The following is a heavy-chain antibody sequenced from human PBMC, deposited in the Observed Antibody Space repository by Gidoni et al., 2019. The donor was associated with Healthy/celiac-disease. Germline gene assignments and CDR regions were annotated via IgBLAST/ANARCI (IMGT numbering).Heavy chain of an antibody. J-gene: IGHJ4*02. CDR1: GFTFSSYA. Sequence: QVQLLASGGGVVQPGRSLRLSCGASGFTFSSYAMHWVRQAPGKGLEWVAVISYDGSNKYYADSVKGRFTISRDNSKNTLYLQMNSLRAEDTAVYYCARGKSGSYYRWGQGTLVTVSS. CDR2: ISYDGSNK. D-gene: IGHD1-26*01. V-gene: IGHV3-30-3*01. CDR3: ARGKSGSYYR.